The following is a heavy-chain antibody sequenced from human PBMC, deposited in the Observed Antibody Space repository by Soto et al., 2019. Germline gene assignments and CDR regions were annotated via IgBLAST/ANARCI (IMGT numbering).Heavy chain of an antibody. V-gene: IGHV1-69*06. Sequence: QVQLVQSGSEVKKPGSSVKVSCKASGGTFSSYAISWVRQAPGQGLDWMGGIIPSFGTANYAQKFQGRVTITADKSTSTAYMELSSLRSEDKAVYYCARFHVDPKRRSDYYYCRDVWGQGTTVTVSS. CDR2: IIPSFGTA. D-gene: IGHD4-17*01. J-gene: IGHJ6*02. CDR3: ARFHVDPKRRSDYYYCRDV. CDR1: GGTFSSYA.